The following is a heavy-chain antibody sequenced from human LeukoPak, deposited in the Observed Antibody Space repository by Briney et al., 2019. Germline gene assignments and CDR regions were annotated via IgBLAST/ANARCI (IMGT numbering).Heavy chain of an antibody. J-gene: IGHJ4*02. CDR2: ISGSGGSI. D-gene: IGHD1-26*01. Sequence: GGSLRLSGAASGFTFSSYAMSWVRQAPGKGLEWVSAISGSGGSIYYADSVKGRFTISRDNSKNTLYLQMNSLRAEDTAVYYCAKDPYSGSYFDYWGQGTLVTVSS. CDR3: AKDPYSGSYFDY. CDR1: GFTFSSYA. V-gene: IGHV3-23*01.